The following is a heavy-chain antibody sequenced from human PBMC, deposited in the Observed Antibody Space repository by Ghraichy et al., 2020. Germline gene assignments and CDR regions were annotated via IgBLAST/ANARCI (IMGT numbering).Heavy chain of an antibody. Sequence: SETLSLTCTVSGGSISSGGYYWSWIRQHPGKGLEWIGYIYYSGSTYYNPSLKSRVTISVDTSKNQFSLKLSSVTAADTAVYYCARDSTQQPDYDFWSGYSKNGFDPWGQGTLVTVSS. CDR3: ARDSTQQPDYDFWSGYSKNGFDP. V-gene: IGHV4-31*03. CDR1: GGSISSGGYY. CDR2: IYYSGST. J-gene: IGHJ5*02. D-gene: IGHD3-3*01.